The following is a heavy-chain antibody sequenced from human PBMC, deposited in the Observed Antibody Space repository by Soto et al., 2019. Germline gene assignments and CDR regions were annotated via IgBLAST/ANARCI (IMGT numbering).Heavy chain of an antibody. D-gene: IGHD3-16*01. CDR3: ARVGLGLFGMDV. CDR2: ISGSSTI. V-gene: IGHV3-48*02. CDR1: GFTFSSYA. Sequence: PGGSLRLSCAASGFTFSSYAMSWVRQAPGKGLEWVSYISGSSTIYYADSVKGRFTISRDNAKNSLYLQMNSLRDEDTAVYYCARVGLGLFGMDVWGQGTTVTVSS. J-gene: IGHJ6*02.